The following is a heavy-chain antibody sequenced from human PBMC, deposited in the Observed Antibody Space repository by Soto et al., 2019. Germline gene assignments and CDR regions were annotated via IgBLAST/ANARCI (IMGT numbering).Heavy chain of an antibody. D-gene: IGHD1-7*01. Sequence: GASVKGSCKASGYTFTSYAMHWVRQAPGQRLEWMGWINAGNGNTKYSQKFQGRVTITRDTSASTAYMELSSLRSEDTAVYYCARVRTDNWNYFIDGAPYGKDVWGQGTTVTVSS. CDR3: ARVRTDNWNYFIDGAPYGKDV. CDR1: GYTFTSYA. CDR2: INAGNGNT. V-gene: IGHV1-3*01. J-gene: IGHJ6*02.